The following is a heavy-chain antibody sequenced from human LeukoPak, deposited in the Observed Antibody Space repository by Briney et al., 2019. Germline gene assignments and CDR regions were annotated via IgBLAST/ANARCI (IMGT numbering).Heavy chain of an antibody. CDR1: GFTFSSYG. CDR3: VEGSRYSRH. Sequence: PGGSLRLSCAASGFTFSSYGMHWVRQAPGKRLEWVAVIWYDVSKKYYADSVKGRFTISKHNSKNTLYLQMNSLRAEDTAGYYCVEGSRYSRHWGQGTLVTVSS. V-gene: IGHV3-33*03. D-gene: IGHD6-13*01. CDR2: IWYDVSKK. J-gene: IGHJ4*02.